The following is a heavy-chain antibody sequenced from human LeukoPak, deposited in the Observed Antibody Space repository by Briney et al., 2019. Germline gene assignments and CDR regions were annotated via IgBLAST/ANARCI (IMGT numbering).Heavy chain of an antibody. CDR2: INPSGGST. Sequence: ASVKVSCKASGYTFTSYYMHWVRQAPGQGLEWMGIINPSGGSTNYAQKFQGRVTMTRDTSISTAYMELSRLRSDGTAVYYCARNFRNFDWLSIFHLGTWGLGTLVTVSS. D-gene: IGHD3-9*01. J-gene: IGHJ5*02. CDR1: GYTFTSYY. CDR3: ARNFRNFDWLSIFHLGT. V-gene: IGHV1-2*02.